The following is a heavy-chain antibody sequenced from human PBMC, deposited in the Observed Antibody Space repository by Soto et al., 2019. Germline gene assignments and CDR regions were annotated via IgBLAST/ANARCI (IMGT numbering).Heavy chain of an antibody. Sequence: QVQLVESGGGMVQAGTSLRLSCTGSGFTFNSLSLHWVRQGPDKGLEWVAVVSFDGRVTYYADSVKGRFTVSRDNSKNTIYLQENGLRADAPSFYYCAREPHGASPEFAYGGGGTLVTVSS. CDR3: AREPHGASPEFAY. D-gene: IGHD2-8*01. CDR1: GFTFNSLS. V-gene: IGHV3-30*14. J-gene: IGHJ4*02. CDR2: VSFDGRVT.